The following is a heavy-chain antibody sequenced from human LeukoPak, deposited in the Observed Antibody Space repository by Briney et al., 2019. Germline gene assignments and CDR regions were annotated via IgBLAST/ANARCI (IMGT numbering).Heavy chain of an antibody. V-gene: IGHV3-48*03. Sequence: GRSLRPSCAASGFSFSSYEMNWVRQAPGKGLEWVSYISSSGSTIYYADSVKGRFTISRDNAKNSLFLQMNSLRAEDTAVYYCGRSGFCNSVSCYGLDLWGQGTLVTVSS. CDR2: ISSSGSTI. CDR3: GRSGFCNSVSCYGLDL. D-gene: IGHD2-2*01. J-gene: IGHJ4*02. CDR1: GFSFSSYE.